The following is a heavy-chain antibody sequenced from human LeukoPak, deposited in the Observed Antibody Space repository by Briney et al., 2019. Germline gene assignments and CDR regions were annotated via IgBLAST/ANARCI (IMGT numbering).Heavy chain of an antibody. D-gene: IGHD3-10*01. V-gene: IGHV1-46*01. Sequence: ASVKVSCKASGYTFTSYYMHWVRQAPGQGLEWMGIINPSGGSTSYAQKLQGRVTMTTDTSTSTAYMELRSLRSDDTAVYYCARTTSQLLWFGELFPCDYWGQGTLVTVSS. CDR1: GYTFTSYY. CDR3: ARTTSQLLWFGELFPCDY. CDR2: INPSGGST. J-gene: IGHJ4*02.